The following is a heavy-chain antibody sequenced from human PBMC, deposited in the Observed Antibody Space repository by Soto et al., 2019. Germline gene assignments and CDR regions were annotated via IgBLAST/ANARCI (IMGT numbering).Heavy chain of an antibody. CDR2: ITPSGST. D-gene: IGHD1-26*01. Sequence: PSETLSLTCDVSVYSIRSNKWWSWIRQPPGEGLEWIGEITPSGSTNYSPSLKSRATISADISKNEFSLKLTSVTAADTAVYYCARGREGGGASWGQETLVTVSS. J-gene: IGHJ5*02. CDR1: VYSIRSNKW. CDR3: ARGREGGGAS. V-gene: IGHV4-4*02.